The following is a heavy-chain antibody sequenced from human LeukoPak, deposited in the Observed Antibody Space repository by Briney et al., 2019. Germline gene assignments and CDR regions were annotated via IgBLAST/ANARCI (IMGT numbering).Heavy chain of an antibody. Sequence: SETLSLTCAVSGYSISSGYYWGWIRQSPGKGLEWIGSIYHSGSTYYNPSLKSRVTISVDTSKNQFSLKLSPVTAADTAVYYCARVTVGHSYVSPLSSWGQGTLVTVSS. CDR1: GYSISSGYY. CDR2: IYHSGST. J-gene: IGHJ5*02. CDR3: ARVTVGHSYVSPLSS. V-gene: IGHV4-38-2*01. D-gene: IGHD5-18*01.